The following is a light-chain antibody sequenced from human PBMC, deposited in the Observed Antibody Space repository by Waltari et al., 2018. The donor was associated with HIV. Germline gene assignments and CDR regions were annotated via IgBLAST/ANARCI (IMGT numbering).Light chain of an antibody. V-gene: IGLV2-11*01. CDR3: CSYAGGYTLV. J-gene: IGLJ3*02. CDR2: DVT. Sequence: VSGSPGQSVTISCTGTSSDVGGYNYVSWYQQHPGKAPKLMIYDVTKRPSGVPDRFSGSKSGNTASLTISGLQAEDEADYFCCSYAGGYTLVFGGGTKLTVL. CDR1: SSDVGGYNY.